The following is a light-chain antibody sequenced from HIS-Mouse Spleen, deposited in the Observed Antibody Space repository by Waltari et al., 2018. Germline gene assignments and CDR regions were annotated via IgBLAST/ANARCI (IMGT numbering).Light chain of an antibody. CDR3: CSYAGSSTLV. CDR2: EGS. Sequence: QSALTQPASVSGSPGQSITISCTGTSSDVGRYNLFSWYQQPPGKAPKLMIYEGSKRPSGVSNRFSGSKSGNTASLTISGLQAEDEADYYCCSYAGSSTLVFGGGTKLTVL. CDR1: SSDVGRYNL. V-gene: IGLV2-23*01. J-gene: IGLJ2*01.